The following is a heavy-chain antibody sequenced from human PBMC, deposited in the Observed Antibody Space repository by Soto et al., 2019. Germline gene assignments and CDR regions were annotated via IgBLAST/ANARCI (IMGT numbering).Heavy chain of an antibody. CDR2: IIPIFGTA. CDR1: GGTFSSYA. CDR3: ARGSFGARITIFGVVIPDDYYYYGMDV. Sequence: ASVKVSCKASGGTFSSYAISWVRQAPGQGLEWMGGIIPIFGTANYAQKFQGRVTITADESTSTAYMELSSLRSEDTAVYYCARGSFGARITIFGVVIPDDYYYYGMDVWGQGTTVTVSS. J-gene: IGHJ6*02. V-gene: IGHV1-69*13. D-gene: IGHD3-3*01.